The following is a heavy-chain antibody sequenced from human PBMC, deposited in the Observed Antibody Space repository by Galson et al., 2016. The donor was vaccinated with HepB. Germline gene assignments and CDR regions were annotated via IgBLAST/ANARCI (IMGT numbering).Heavy chain of an antibody. CDR2: IKQDGSEE. Sequence: SLRLSCAASGFTLSSYWMSWVRQAPGKGLEWVANIKQDGSEEYYVDSVKGRFTISRDNAKNSLYLQMNSLRAEDTAVYYCARRRGSGSHDYWGQGTLFTVSS. J-gene: IGHJ4*02. CDR3: ARRRGSGSHDY. D-gene: IGHD3-10*01. CDR1: GFTLSSYW. V-gene: IGHV3-7*05.